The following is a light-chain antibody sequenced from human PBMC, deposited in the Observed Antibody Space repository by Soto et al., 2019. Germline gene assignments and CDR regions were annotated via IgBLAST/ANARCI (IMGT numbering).Light chain of an antibody. V-gene: IGKV3-11*01. CDR3: QQRSNWPPYT. J-gene: IGKJ2*01. CDR2: DAS. Sequence: EIVLTQSPATLSLSPGERATLSCRASQSVSSYLAWYQQKPGQAPRLLIYDASNRATGIPARFSGSGSGTDFTLTIIRREPEDFTVYCCQQRSNWPPYTFGQGTTLEIQ. CDR1: QSVSSY.